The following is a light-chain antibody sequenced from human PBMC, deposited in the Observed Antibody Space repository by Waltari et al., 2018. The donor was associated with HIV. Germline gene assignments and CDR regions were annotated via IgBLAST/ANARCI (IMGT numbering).Light chain of an antibody. CDR2: KAT. V-gene: IGKV1-5*03. CDR3: QQYSTYSCT. CDR1: QTVDRW. J-gene: IGKJ2*02. Sequence: DIQMTQIPSFLSASVGDRVTITCRASQTVDRWLAWYQQKPGHAPKLLIYKATSLESGVPSRFSGSGSWTEFTLTISSLQPDDFATYYCQQYSTYSCTFGQGTKLDIK.